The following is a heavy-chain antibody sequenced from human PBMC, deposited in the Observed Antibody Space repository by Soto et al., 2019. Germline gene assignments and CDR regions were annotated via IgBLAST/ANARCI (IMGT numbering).Heavy chain of an antibody. CDR3: TTDRVVVVPAAISRFDP. CDR2: IKSKTDGGTT. V-gene: IGHV3-15*01. CDR1: GFTFSNAW. J-gene: IGHJ5*02. Sequence: EVQLVESGGGLVKPGGSLRLSCAASGFTFSNAWMSWVRQAPGKGLEWVGRIKSKTDGGTTDYAAPVKGRFTISRDDSKNTLYLQMNSLKTEDTAVYYCTTDRVVVVPAAISRFDPWGQGTLVTVSS. D-gene: IGHD2-2*01.